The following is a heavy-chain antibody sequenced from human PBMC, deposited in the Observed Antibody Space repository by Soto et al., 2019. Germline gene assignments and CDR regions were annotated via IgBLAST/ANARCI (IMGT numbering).Heavy chain of an antibody. Sequence: QVQLVQSGAEVKKPGSPVKVSCKASGGTFSSYTISWVRQAPGQGLEWMGRIIPMFGIANYAQKFQGRVTITADKSTSTAYMELSRLRSEDTAVYYCARGYGDSHDYWGQGTLVTVSS. V-gene: IGHV1-69*02. CDR1: GGTFSSYT. CDR2: IIPMFGIA. J-gene: IGHJ4*02. D-gene: IGHD4-17*01. CDR3: ARGYGDSHDY.